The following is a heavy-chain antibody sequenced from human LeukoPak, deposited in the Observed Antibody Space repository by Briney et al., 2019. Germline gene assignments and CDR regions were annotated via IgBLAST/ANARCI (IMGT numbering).Heavy chain of an antibody. D-gene: IGHD3-10*01. CDR1: GGSISSYY. V-gene: IGHV4-59*03. Sequence: SETLSLTCTVSGGSISSYYWSWIRQPPRKGLEWIGYIYYSGSTNYSPSLKSRVTISVDTSKNQFSLKLSSVTAADTAVYYCAGDFGSGSYRFDYWGQGTLVTVSS. J-gene: IGHJ4*02. CDR2: IYYSGST. CDR3: AGDFGSGSYRFDY.